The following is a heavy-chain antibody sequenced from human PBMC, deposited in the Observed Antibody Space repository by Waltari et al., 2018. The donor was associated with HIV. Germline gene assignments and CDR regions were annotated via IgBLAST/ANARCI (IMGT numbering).Heavy chain of an antibody. CDR2: IIPIFGTT. V-gene: IGHV1-69*01. J-gene: IGHJ2*01. D-gene: IGHD5-18*01. CDR3: ARTMDHVDTVMERYWYFDL. Sequence: QVQLVQSGAEVKKPGSSVKVSCKASGGTFSSDAISWVRQAPGQGLEWMGGIIPIFGTTNDAQKVQGRVTITADESTSTAYMELSSLRSEDTAVYYCARTMDHVDTVMERYWYFDLWGRGTLVTVSS. CDR1: GGTFSSDA.